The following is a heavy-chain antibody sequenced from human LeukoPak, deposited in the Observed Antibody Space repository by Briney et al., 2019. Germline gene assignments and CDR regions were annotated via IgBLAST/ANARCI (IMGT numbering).Heavy chain of an antibody. CDR3: ARASTTVPNLLDH. V-gene: IGHV3-74*01. J-gene: IGHJ4*02. CDR2: IKGDGSST. Sequence: GGSLRLPCAASGFTFSTYWMHWVRQAPGKGLVWVARIKGDGSSTIYADSVKGRFTISRDNSKNTLYLQTSSLRAEDTAVYYCARASTTVPNLLDHWGRGTLVTVSS. CDR1: GFTFSTYW. D-gene: IGHD4-17*01.